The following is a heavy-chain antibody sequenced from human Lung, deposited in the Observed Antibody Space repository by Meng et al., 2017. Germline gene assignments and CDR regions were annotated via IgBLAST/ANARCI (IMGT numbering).Heavy chain of an antibody. D-gene: IGHD4-23*01. V-gene: IGHV1-18*01. Sequence: QVHLVQSGLEVKKPGASVKLSCQASCYSVTAYGISWVRQAPGQGLEWMGWISAYNGQTKLAQKFQGRVTMTSDTSTSTAYMELRNLRSNDTAVYYCAMSHTSTPWPYWGQGALVTVSS. CDR3: AMSHTSTPWPY. CDR1: CYSVTAYG. CDR2: ISAYNGQT. J-gene: IGHJ4*02.